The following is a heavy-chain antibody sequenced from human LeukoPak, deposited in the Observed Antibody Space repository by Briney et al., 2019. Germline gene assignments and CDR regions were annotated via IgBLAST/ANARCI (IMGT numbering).Heavy chain of an antibody. V-gene: IGHV1-2*02. Sequence: ASVKVSCKASGHTFTGYYMHWVRQAPGQGLEWMGWINPNSGGTNYAQKFQGRVTMTRDTSISTAYMELSRLRSDDTAVYYCARHIVATIEFDYWGQGTLVTVSS. CDR2: INPNSGGT. CDR1: GHTFTGYY. CDR3: ARHIVATIEFDY. J-gene: IGHJ4*02. D-gene: IGHD5-12*01.